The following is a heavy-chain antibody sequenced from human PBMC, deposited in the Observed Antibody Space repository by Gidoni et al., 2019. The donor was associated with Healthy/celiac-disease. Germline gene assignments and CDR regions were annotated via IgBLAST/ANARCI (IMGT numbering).Heavy chain of an antibody. CDR2: IYYSEST. Sequence: QLQLQESGPGLVTPSETLSLTCTVSGGSISSSSYYWGWIRQPPGKGLEWIGSIYYSESTSYNPSLKRRVTISVDTSKNQFSLKLSSVTAADTAVYYCARQVTAIHDAFDIWGQGTMVTVSS. D-gene: IGHD2-21*02. V-gene: IGHV4-39*01. CDR1: GGSISSSSYY. CDR3: ARQVTAIHDAFDI. J-gene: IGHJ3*02.